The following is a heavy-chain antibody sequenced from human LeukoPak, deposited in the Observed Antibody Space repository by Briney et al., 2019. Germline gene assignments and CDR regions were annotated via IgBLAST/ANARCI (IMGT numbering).Heavy chain of an antibody. D-gene: IGHD5-24*01. J-gene: IGHJ4*02. CDR1: GYTFTSYA. CDR2: INAGNGNT. Sequence: ASVKVSCKASGYTFTSYAMHWVRQAPGQRLEWMGWINAGNGNTKYSQKFQGRDTITRDTSASTAYMELSSLRSEDTAVYYCARDPGMATIGYWGQGTLVTVSS. V-gene: IGHV1-3*01. CDR3: ARDPGMATIGY.